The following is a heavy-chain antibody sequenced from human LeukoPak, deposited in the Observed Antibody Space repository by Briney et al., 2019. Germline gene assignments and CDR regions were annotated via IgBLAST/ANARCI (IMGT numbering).Heavy chain of an antibody. D-gene: IGHD3-10*01. Sequence: SETVSLTCIVSGGSISSSSSFWGWIRQPPGKGLEWIGTIYYSGSTYYNPSLKSRVTISVDTSKNQFSLKLSSVTAADTAVYYCARYYYGSGSYWWYFDYWGQGTLVTVSS. V-gene: IGHV4-39*07. CDR1: GGSISSSSSF. CDR2: IYYSGST. CDR3: ARYYYGSGSYWWYFDY. J-gene: IGHJ4*02.